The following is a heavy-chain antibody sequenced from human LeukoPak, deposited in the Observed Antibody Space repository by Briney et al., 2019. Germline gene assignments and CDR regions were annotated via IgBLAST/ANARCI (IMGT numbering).Heavy chain of an antibody. D-gene: IGHD3-16*01. Sequence: ASVKVSCKASGGTFISYAISWVRQAPGQGLEWMGGIIPIFGTANYAQKFQGRVTITADESTSTAYMELSSLRSEDTAVYYCASLDYDPPPFDPWGQGTLVTVSS. V-gene: IGHV1-69*13. CDR2: IIPIFGTA. CDR1: GGTFISYA. J-gene: IGHJ5*02. CDR3: ASLDYDPPPFDP.